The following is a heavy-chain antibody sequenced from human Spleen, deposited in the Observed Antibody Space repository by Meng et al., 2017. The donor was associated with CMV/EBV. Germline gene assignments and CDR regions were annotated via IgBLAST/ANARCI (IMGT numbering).Heavy chain of an antibody. J-gene: IGHJ5*02. CDR2: ISASSTYI. V-gene: IGHV3-21*01. Sequence: FNFSDYTMNWVRQAQGKGLEWVSSISASSTYIYYSDSLKGRFTISRDNAKNSLYLQMNSLRAEDTAIYYCARHYDFWSGYEFWFDPWGQGTLVTVSS. CDR3: ARHYDFWSGYEFWFDP. D-gene: IGHD3-3*01. CDR1: FNFSDYT.